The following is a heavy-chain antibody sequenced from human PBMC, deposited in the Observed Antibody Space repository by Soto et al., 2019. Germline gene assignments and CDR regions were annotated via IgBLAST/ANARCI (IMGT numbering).Heavy chain of an antibody. CDR2: INHSGST. V-gene: IGHV4-34*01. Sequence: QVQLQQWGAGLLKPSETLSLTCAVYGGSFSGYYWSWIRQPPGKGLEWIGEINHSGSTNYNPSLKSRVTRSVDTSTHQFALNLSAVTAADPAVYYCACPRFDPWGQGTLVTVSS. J-gene: IGHJ5*02. CDR1: GGSFSGYY. CDR3: ACPRFDP.